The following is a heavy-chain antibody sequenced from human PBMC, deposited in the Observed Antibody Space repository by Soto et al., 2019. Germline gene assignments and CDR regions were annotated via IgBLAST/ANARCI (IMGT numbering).Heavy chain of an antibody. CDR2: IVVGSGHT. D-gene: IGHD4-17*01. CDR3: AAPDFGDYWYFDL. J-gene: IGHJ2*01. Sequence: QMQLVQSGPEVKKPGTSVKVSCKASGFTFSSSIVQWVRQARGQRLEWIGWIVVGSGHTNYEQKFQERVTITRDMSTSTADMELSSLRSEDTAVYYCAAPDFGDYWYFDLWGRGTLVTVSS. V-gene: IGHV1-58*01. CDR1: GFTFSSSI.